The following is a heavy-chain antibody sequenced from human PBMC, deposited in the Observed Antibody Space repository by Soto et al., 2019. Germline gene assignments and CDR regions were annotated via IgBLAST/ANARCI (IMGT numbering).Heavy chain of an antibody. Sequence: SLRLSCTASGFTFGDYAMSWVRQAPGKGLEWVGFIRSKAYGGTTEYAASVKGRFTISRGDSKSIAYLQMNSLKTEDTAVYYCTSCIAADYYYYGMDVWGQGTTVTVSS. CDR2: IRSKAYGGTT. J-gene: IGHJ6*02. CDR3: TSCIAADYYYYGMDV. D-gene: IGHD6-13*01. CDR1: GFTFGDYA. V-gene: IGHV3-49*04.